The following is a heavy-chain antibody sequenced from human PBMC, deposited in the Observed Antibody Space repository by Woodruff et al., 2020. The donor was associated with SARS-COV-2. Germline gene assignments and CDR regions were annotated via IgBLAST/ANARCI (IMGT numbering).Heavy chain of an antibody. CDR2: PGDSDT. CDR3: ARPHGSTVYSSWLPNNAFDI. Sequence: PGDSDTRYSPSFQGQVTISADKSISTAYLQWSSLKASDTAMYYCARPHGSTVYSSWLPNNAFDIWGQGTMVTVSS. V-gene: IGHV5-51*01. D-gene: IGHD6-13*01. J-gene: IGHJ3*02.